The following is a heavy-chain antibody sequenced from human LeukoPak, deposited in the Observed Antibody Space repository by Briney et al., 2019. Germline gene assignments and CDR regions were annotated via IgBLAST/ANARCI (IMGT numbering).Heavy chain of an antibody. CDR1: GYTFTSYG. V-gene: IGHV1-18*01. J-gene: IGHJ4*02. CDR3: ARAGDYFDY. CDR2: ISAYNGNT. Sequence: ASVKVSCKASGYTFTSYGISWVRQAPGQGLEWMGWISAYNGNTNYAQKFQGRVTMTSDTSTSTVYMELSSLRSEDTAVYYCARAGDYFDYWGQGTLVTVSS.